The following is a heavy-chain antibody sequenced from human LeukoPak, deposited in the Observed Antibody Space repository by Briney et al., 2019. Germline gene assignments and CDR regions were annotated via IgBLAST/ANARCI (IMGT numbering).Heavy chain of an antibody. J-gene: IGHJ3*02. Sequence: SETLSLTCAVYGGSFSGYYWSWIRQPPGKGLEWIGEINHSGSTNYNPFLKGRVTISVDTSKNQFSLKLSSVTAADTAVYYCARVGHPGYYDSPLAFDIWGQGTMVTVSS. CDR3: ARVGHPGYYDSPLAFDI. V-gene: IGHV4-34*01. D-gene: IGHD3-22*01. CDR1: GGSFSGYY. CDR2: INHSGST.